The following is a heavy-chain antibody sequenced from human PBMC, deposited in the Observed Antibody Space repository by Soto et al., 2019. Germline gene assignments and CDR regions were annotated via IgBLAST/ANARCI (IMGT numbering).Heavy chain of an antibody. CDR2: IYPGDSDT. V-gene: IGHV5-51*01. CDR3: ARQSAYCGGDCFSDCLHV. D-gene: IGHD2-21*01. Sequence: GESLKISCKGSGYSFTKYWIGWVRQMSGKVLEWMGIIYPGDSDTRYSPSFQGQVIISADKYINTAYVQWSSLKASDTAIYYCARQSAYCGGDCFSDCLHVWGQGXTVTVSS. CDR1: GYSFTKYW. J-gene: IGHJ6*02.